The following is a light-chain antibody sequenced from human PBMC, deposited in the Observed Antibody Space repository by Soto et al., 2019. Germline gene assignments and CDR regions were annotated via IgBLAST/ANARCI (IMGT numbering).Light chain of an antibody. J-gene: IGKJ2*01. V-gene: IGKV3-20*01. CDR3: QQYGSLPET. CDR1: ETIGTNS. Sequence: EIVLTQSPGTLSLSPGERATLSCRASETIGTNSLAWYQRKPGQAPRLLIFGATSRAAGIPDRFRGGGSGTDFTLTISRLEPEDFAVYFCQQYGSLPETFGQGTKLEVK. CDR2: GAT.